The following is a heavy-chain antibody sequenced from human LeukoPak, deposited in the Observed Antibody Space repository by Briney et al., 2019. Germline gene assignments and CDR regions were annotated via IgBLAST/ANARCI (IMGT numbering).Heavy chain of an antibody. V-gene: IGHV3-11*04. J-gene: IGHJ4*02. CDR3: GRDKED. Sequence: GGSLRLSCAASGFTFSGYYMSWIRQAPGKGREGVSYISSVSTSIYYTDSVKGRFTIARDNAKNSLDLQMNNLRAEDTDVYYCGRDKEDWGQGTLVTVSS. CDR1: GFTFSGYY. CDR2: ISSVSTSI.